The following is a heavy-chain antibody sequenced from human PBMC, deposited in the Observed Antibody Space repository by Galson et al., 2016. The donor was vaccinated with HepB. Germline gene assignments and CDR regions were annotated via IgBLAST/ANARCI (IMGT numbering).Heavy chain of an antibody. J-gene: IGHJ6*04. Sequence: ETLSLTCDLYSGSLTGYYWTWIRQPPGEGLEWNGEINHTGSTNYNTSLKSRVTISVDTSNNHFSLRVTPVTAADTAVYYCAIGRATRWNNNSYYGMHVWGKGTTVTVSS. CDR1: SGSLTGYY. V-gene: IGHV4-34*01. D-gene: IGHD1/OR15-1a*01. CDR2: INHTGST. CDR3: AIGRATRWNNNSYYGMHV.